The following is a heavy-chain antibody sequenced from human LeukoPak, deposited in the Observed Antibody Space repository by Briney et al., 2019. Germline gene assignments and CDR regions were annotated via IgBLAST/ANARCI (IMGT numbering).Heavy chain of an antibody. V-gene: IGHV4-39*07. J-gene: IGHJ5*02. Sequence: SETLSLPCTVSGGSISSSSYYWGWIRQPPGEGLEWIGSIYYSGSTYYNPSLKSRVTISVDTSKNQFSLKLSSVTAADTAVYYCARDSNAAYYDFWSGYSPYNWFDPWGQGTLVTVSS. D-gene: IGHD3-3*01. CDR3: ARDSNAAYYDFWSGYSPYNWFDP. CDR1: GGSISSSSYY. CDR2: IYYSGST.